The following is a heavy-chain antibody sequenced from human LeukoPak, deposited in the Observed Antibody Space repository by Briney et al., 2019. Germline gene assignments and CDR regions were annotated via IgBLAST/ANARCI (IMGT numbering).Heavy chain of an antibody. Sequence: KTGGSLRLSCAASGFTFSSYAMSWVRQAPGKGLEWVSAISSIGDVTYYVGSVKGRFTISRDNSKNTLYLQMDNLRAEDTAIYYCAKDRPNYYGSNGHYYRRDGDSWGQGALVTVSS. CDR3: AKDRPNYYGSNGHYYRRDGDS. CDR1: GFTFSSYA. D-gene: IGHD3-22*01. J-gene: IGHJ5*01. V-gene: IGHV3-23*01. CDR2: ISSIGDVT.